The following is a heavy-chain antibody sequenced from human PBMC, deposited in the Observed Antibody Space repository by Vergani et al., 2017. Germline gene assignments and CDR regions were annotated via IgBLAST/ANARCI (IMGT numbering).Heavy chain of an antibody. D-gene: IGHD3-10*01. J-gene: IGHJ5*02. CDR2: ISGSDDST. CDR1: GFTFSSYA. V-gene: IGHV3-23*01. CDR3: AKPPMVRGITRWFDP. Sequence: EVQLLESGGGLVQPGGSLRLSCTASGFTFSSYAMSWVRQAPGRGLEWVSSISGSDDSTYYTDSVKGRFTTSRDNSKNTLYLQMNCLRAEDTAVYYCAKPPMVRGITRWFDPWGQGSLVTVSS.